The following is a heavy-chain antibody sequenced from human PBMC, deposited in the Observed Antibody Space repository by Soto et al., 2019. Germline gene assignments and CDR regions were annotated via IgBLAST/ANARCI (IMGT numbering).Heavy chain of an antibody. V-gene: IGHV3-48*03. CDR2: ISGTTT. D-gene: IGHD1-1*01. J-gene: IGHJ4*02. CDR3: ARNWDGYFGL. Sequence: ELQLVESGGGLVQPGGSLRLSCAASGFTFRSYEMNWVRQVPGKGLEWVAYISGTTTFYADSVKGRFTISRDNAKNSLYLQMDSLRAGDMAVYYCARNWDGYFGLWGQGTLVTVSS. CDR1: GFTFRSYE.